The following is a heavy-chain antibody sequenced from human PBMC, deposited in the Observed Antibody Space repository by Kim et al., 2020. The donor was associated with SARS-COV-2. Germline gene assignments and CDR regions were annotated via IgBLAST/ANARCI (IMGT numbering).Heavy chain of an antibody. V-gene: IGHV4-39*07. Sequence: LKSRVTISVDTSKNQFSLKLSSVTAADTAVYYCARGRIVVVPAAIAYFDYWGQGTLVTVSS. J-gene: IGHJ4*02. CDR3: ARGRIVVVPAAIAYFDY. D-gene: IGHD2-2*01.